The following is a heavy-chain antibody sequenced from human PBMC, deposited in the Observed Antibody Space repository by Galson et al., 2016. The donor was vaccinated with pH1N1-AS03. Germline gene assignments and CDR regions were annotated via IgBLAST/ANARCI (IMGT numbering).Heavy chain of an antibody. J-gene: IGHJ4*02. CDR2: IKSKSEAMTT. CDR1: GFPFSGAW. V-gene: IGHV3-15*01. Sequence: SLRLSCAGSGFPFSGAWLSWVRHTPGKGLEWVGRIKSKSEAMTTDYGAPVKGRFSISRDDSENTVYLQMNSLKSEDTAVYFCAWDLKPRTIGGACWGQGTLVTVSS. CDR3: AWDLKPRTIGGAC. D-gene: IGHD1-26*01.